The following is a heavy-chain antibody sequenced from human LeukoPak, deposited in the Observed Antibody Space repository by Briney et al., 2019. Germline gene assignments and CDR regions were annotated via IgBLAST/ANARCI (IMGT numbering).Heavy chain of an antibody. CDR3: ASLPTVYSRGYLAL. D-gene: IGHD3-22*01. CDR2: IYYSGST. J-gene: IGHJ4*02. Sequence: SEALSLTCTVSGGSISSSSYYWGWIRQPPGKGLEWIGSIYYSGSTYYNPSLKSRVTISLDTSKKQFSLKLNSVTAADTAVYYCASLPTVYSRGYLALWGQGTLVTVSS. V-gene: IGHV4-39*07. CDR1: GGSISSSSYY.